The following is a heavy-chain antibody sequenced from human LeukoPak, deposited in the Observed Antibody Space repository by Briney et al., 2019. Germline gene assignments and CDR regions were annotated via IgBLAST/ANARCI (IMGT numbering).Heavy chain of an antibody. CDR3: AREYVPQHIAVAGTYYMDV. V-gene: IGHV3-48*03. Sequence: PGGSLRLSCAASGFTFSSYEMNWVRQAPGKGLEWVSYISSSGSTIYYADSVKGRFTISRDNAKNSLYLQMNSLRAEDTAVYYCAREYVPQHIAVAGTYYMDVWGKGTTVTVSS. J-gene: IGHJ6*03. CDR2: ISSSGSTI. CDR1: GFTFSSYE. D-gene: IGHD6-19*01.